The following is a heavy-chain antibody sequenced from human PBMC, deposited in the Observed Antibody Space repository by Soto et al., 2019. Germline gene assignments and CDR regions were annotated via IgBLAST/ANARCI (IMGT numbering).Heavy chain of an antibody. CDR1: GGSISSGGYY. J-gene: IGHJ6*02. CDR3: ARDGSGRRRMDV. D-gene: IGHD3-10*01. CDR2: IYYSGST. Sequence: SETLSLTCTVSGGSISSGGYYWSWIRQHPGKGLEWIGYIYYSGSTYYNPSLKSRVTISVDTSKNQFSLKLSSVTAADTAVYYCARDGSGRRRMDVWGQGTTVTVSS. V-gene: IGHV4-31*03.